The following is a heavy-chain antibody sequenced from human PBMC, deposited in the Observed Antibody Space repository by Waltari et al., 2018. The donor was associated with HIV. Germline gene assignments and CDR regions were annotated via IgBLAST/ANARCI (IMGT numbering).Heavy chain of an antibody. V-gene: IGHV1-18*01. CDR1: GYTFTSCG. CDR2: ISVYNGHT. Sequence: QVQLVQSGAEVQKPGASVKASCKASGYTFTSCGISWVRQAPGQGLEWMGWISVYNGHTNYAQKLQGRVTMTTDTSTSTAYMELRSLRSDDTAVYYCARGAAGYYYYVMDVWGQGTTVTVSS. J-gene: IGHJ6*02. CDR3: ARGAAGYYYYVMDV. D-gene: IGHD6-13*01.